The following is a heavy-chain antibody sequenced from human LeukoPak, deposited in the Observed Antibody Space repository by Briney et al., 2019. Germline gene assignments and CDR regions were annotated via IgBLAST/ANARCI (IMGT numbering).Heavy chain of an antibody. J-gene: IGHJ4*02. Sequence: PSETLSLTCTVSGGSISSGSYYWSWIRQPAGKGLEWIGRIYTSGSTNYNPSLKSRVTISVDTSKNQFSLKLSSVTAADTAVYYCARASNFWSGYSPFDYWGRGTLVTVSS. V-gene: IGHV4-61*02. CDR2: IYTSGST. CDR1: GGSISSGSYY. CDR3: ARASNFWSGYSPFDY. D-gene: IGHD3-3*01.